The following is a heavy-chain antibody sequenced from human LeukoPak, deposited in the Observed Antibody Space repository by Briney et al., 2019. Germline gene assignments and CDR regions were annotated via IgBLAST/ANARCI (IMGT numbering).Heavy chain of an antibody. CDR1: GGSINNYY. CDR3: ARGRTFDN. V-gene: IGHV4-59*01. CDR2: VYYSGNT. J-gene: IGHJ4*02. Sequence: SETLSLTCNVSGGSINNYYWSWIRQPPGKGLEWLGYVYYSGNTNYNPSLKSRVTISVDTSKNQFSLRLSSVTAADTAVYYCARGRTFDNWGQGTLVTVSS.